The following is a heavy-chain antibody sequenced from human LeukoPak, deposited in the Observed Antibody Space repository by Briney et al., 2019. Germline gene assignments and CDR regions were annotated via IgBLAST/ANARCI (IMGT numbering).Heavy chain of an antibody. V-gene: IGHV5-51*01. CDR2: IYPGDSDT. CDR1: GYSFTSYW. CDR3: ARHPRTAYSSGWSNWFDP. D-gene: IGHD6-19*01. J-gene: IGHJ5*02. Sequence: GESLKISCKGSGYSFTSYWIGWVRQMPGKGLEWMGIIYPGDSDTRYSPSFQGQVTISADKSISTAYLQWSGLKASDTAMYYCARHPRTAYSSGWSNWFDPWGQGTLVTVSS.